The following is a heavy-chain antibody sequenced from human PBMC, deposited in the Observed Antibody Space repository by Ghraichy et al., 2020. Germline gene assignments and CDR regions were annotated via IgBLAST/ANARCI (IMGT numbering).Heavy chain of an antibody. V-gene: IGHV3-23*01. CDR2: ISGSGSNT. D-gene: IGHD5-12*01. CDR3: AKVRSQYDGYDWYFDF. Sequence: GGSLRLSCAASGFTFSNYAMSWVRQAPGKGLEWVSSISGSGSNTYYADSVKGRFTISRDNSKSTLYLQMNSMRAEDTAVYYCAKVRSQYDGYDWYFDFWGRGTLVTVSS. CDR1: GFTFSNYA. J-gene: IGHJ2*01.